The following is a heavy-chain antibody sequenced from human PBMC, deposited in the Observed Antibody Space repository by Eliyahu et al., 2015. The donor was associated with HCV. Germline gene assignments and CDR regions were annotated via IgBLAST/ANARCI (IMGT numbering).Heavy chain of an antibody. D-gene: IGHD1-26*01. J-gene: IGHJ4*02. V-gene: IGHV1-69*01. CDR1: GGTFNRNT. CDR2: IIPMFGTA. CDR3: AREWESGSYYFY. Sequence: QVQLVQSGAEVKKPGSSVKVSCKASGGTFNRNTINWVRQAPGQGLEWMGGIIPMFGTASYAQKFQGRVTITADESTSTAYMELTSLRSEDTALYYCAREWESGSYYFYWGQGTLVTVSS.